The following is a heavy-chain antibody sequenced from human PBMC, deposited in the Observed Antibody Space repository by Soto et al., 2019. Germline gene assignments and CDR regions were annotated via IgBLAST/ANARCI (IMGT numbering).Heavy chain of an antibody. V-gene: IGHV4-34*01. J-gene: IGHJ6*02. CDR1: GGSFSGYY. CDR2: INHSGST. Sequence: SETLSLTCAVYGGSFSGYYWSWIRQPPGKGLEWIGEINHSGSTNYNPSLKSRVTISVDTSKNQFSLKLSSVTAADTAVYYCARVTRTARYDFWSGPPPAAFMDVWGQGTTVTVSS. CDR3: ARVTRTARYDFWSGPPPAAFMDV. D-gene: IGHD3-3*01.